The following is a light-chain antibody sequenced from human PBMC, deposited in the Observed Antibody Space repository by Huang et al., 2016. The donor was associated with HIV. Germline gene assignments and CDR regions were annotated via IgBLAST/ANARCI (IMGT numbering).Light chain of an antibody. CDR3: QQYDNGPIA. CDR1: QSVSSN. Sequence: EIVMTQSPATLSVSPGERATLSRRASQSVSSNLGWYQQKHGQAPRLLMYGASTRVTGVPARFSGSGSGTEFTLTLRSLQSEDFAVYSCQQYDNGPIAFGQGTRLEI. V-gene: IGKV3-15*01. CDR2: GAS. J-gene: IGKJ5*01.